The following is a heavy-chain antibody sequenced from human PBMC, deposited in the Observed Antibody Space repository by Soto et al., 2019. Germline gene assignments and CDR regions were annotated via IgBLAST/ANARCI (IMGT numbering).Heavy chain of an antibody. CDR1: GYTFTSYG. CDR3: ARGGVAVAGDAFDV. CDR2: IIPILDIA. J-gene: IGHJ3*01. V-gene: IGHV1-69*04. D-gene: IGHD6-19*01. Sequence: SVKVSCKASGYTFTSYGISWVRQAPGQGLEWMGRIIPILDIANYAQKFQGRVTITADESTSTAYMELSSLRSEDTAVYYCARGGVAVAGDAFDVWGQGTLVTVSS.